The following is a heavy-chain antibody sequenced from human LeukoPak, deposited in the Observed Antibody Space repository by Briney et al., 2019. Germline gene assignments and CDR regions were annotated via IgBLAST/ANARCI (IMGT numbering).Heavy chain of an antibody. CDR1: GFTFSTYG. CDR2: ISSGSSYM. D-gene: IGHD2-2*01. CDR3: ARGSSTSHDLEAYYYYYMDV. J-gene: IGHJ6*03. V-gene: IGHV3-21*01. Sequence: KPGGSLRLSCAASGFTFSTYGMNWVRQAPGKGLEWVSSISSGSSYMNYADSLKGRFTISRDNAKNSLYLQMNSLRAEDTTVYYCARGSSTSHDLEAYYYYYMDVWGKGTTVTVSS.